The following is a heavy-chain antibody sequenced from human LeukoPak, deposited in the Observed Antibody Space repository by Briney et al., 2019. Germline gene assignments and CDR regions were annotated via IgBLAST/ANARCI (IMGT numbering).Heavy chain of an antibody. CDR3: ASPNDYGDYYPPDY. CDR2: IIPIFGTA. D-gene: IGHD4-17*01. J-gene: IGHJ4*02. V-gene: IGHV1-69*13. CDR1: GGTFSSYA. Sequence: SVKVSCKXSGGTFSSYAISWVRQAPGQELEWMGGIIPIFGTANYAQKFQGRVTITADESTSTAYMELSSLRSEDTAVYYCASPNDYGDYYPPDYWGQGTLVTVSS.